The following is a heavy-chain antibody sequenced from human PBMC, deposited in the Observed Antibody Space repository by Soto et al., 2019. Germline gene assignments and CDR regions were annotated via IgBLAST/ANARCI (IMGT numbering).Heavy chain of an antibody. CDR1: GFSLSTSGVG. CDR3: SPMFGTGTSFHP. D-gene: IGHD1-1*01. V-gene: IGHV2-5*02. CDR2: IYWDDDK. J-gene: IGHJ5*02. Sequence: SGPTLVNPTQTLTLTCTFSGFSLSTSGVGVGWIRQPPGKALEWLALIYWDDDKRYSPSLKSRLTITKDTSKNQVVLTMTNMDPVDTATFYFSPMFGTGTSFHPRGQGTLVTVFS.